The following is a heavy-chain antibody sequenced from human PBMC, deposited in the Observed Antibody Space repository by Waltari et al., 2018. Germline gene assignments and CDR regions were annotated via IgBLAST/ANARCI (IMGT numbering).Heavy chain of an antibody. CDR1: GGSFSGYY. J-gene: IGHJ4*02. CDR2: INHSGST. D-gene: IGHD3-22*01. V-gene: IGHV4-34*01. Sequence: QVQLQQWGAGLLKPSETLSLTCAVYGGSFSGYYWSWIRQPPGKGLEWIGEINHSGSTNYNPSLKSRVTISVDTSKNQFSLKLSSVTAADTAVYYCARRTYYYDSSGYYYFDYWGQGTLVTVSS. CDR3: ARRTYYYDSSGYYYFDY.